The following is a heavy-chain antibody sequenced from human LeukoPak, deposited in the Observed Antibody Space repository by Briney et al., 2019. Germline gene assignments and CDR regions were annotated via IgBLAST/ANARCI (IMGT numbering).Heavy chain of an antibody. CDR3: ATRPGDYWFGYVRL. D-gene: IGHD3-10*01. CDR1: GFTFSNYY. Sequence: GGSLRPSFAASGFTFSNYYMSWFPQAPGKGLGGVSYISSSGSTIYYADSVKGRFTISRDNAKNSLYLQMNSLRAEDTAVYYCATRPGDYWFGYVRLWGQGTLVTVSS. V-gene: IGHV3-11*04. CDR2: ISSSGSTI. J-gene: IGHJ4*02.